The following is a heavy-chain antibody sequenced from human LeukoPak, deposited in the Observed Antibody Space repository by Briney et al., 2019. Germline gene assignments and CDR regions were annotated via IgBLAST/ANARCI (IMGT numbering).Heavy chain of an antibody. CDR2: TRNKANSYST. CDR3: GRSRAGAIDY. J-gene: IGHJ4*02. V-gene: IGHV3-72*01. CDR1: GFTLSDHY. Sequence: PGGSLRLSCAASGFTLSDHYMDWVRQAPGKGLEWVGRTRNKANSYSTEYAASVKGRFTISRDESKNSLYLRMNSLKTEDTAVYYCGRSRAGAIDYWGQGTLVTVSS. D-gene: IGHD1-26*01.